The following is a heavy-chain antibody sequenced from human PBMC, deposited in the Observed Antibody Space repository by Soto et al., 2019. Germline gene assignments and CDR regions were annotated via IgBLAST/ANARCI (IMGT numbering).Heavy chain of an antibody. V-gene: IGHV4-4*07. CDR2: IYTSGST. D-gene: IGHD2-2*01. CDR1: GASLNNYY. Sequence: SETLSLTCTVSGASLNNYYWSWARQPAGKGLEWVGRIYTSGSTNYNPSLESRVTMSVDTSKNQFSLKLSSVTAADTAIYFCASSVPVTSTMNYFDLWGQGTLVTVSS. J-gene: IGHJ4*02. CDR3: ASSVPVTSTMNYFDL.